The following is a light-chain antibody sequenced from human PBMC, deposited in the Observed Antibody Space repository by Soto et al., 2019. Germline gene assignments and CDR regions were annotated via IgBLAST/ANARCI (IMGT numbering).Light chain of an antibody. J-gene: IGLJ2*01. CDR2: DNN. V-gene: IGLV1-51*01. Sequence: QSALTQPPSVSAAPGQTVTISCSGGSSNIGRNYVSWYQQLPRTAPKLLISDNNRRPSGTPDRFSGSKSGTSATLGITGLQTGDEADYYCVAWDTSLRAVIFGGGTKLTVL. CDR3: VAWDTSLRAVI. CDR1: SSNIGRNY.